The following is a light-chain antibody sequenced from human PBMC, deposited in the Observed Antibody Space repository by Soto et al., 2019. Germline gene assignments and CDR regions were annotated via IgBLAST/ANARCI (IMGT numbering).Light chain of an antibody. Sequence: EVVLTQSPGTLSLSPGERATLSCRASQSVSNNYFAWYQQKPGQAPRLLIFGSSDRATGIPARFSGSGSGTDFTLTISRLEPEDFAVYYWQQYGSSPPYTFGQGNKREIK. CDR3: QQYGSSPPYT. CDR2: GSS. J-gene: IGKJ2*01. CDR1: QSVSNNY. V-gene: IGKV3-20*01.